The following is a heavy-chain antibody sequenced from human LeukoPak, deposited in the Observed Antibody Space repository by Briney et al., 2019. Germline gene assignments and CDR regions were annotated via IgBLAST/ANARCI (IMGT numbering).Heavy chain of an antibody. CDR3: ARGETYYDFWSGFGSSDY. D-gene: IGHD3-3*01. CDR1: GFTFSSYA. J-gene: IGHJ4*02. Sequence: PGGSLRLSCAASGFTFSSYAMNWVRQAPGKGLEWVSSISSSSSYIYYADSVKGRFTISRDNAKNSLYLQMNSLRAEDTAVYYCARGETYYDFWSGFGSSDYWGQGTLVTVSS. V-gene: IGHV3-21*01. CDR2: ISSSSSYI.